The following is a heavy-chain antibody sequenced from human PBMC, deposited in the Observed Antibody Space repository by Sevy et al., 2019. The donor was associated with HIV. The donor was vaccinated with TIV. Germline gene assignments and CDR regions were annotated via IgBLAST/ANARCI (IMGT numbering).Heavy chain of an antibody. CDR2: LNQDGSS. CDR1: GGSLRSSPYY. V-gene: IGHV4-39*01. J-gene: IGHJ4*02. CDR3: TRRGYSGRFDF. Sequence: SETLSLTCSVSGGSLRSSPYYWGGIRQPPGKGRQGIGGLNQDGSSSYIPSLKSRVSMSADTSKNQLSLRLTSVTAADTAVYYCTRRGYSGRFDFWGQGILVTVSS. D-gene: IGHD5-12*01.